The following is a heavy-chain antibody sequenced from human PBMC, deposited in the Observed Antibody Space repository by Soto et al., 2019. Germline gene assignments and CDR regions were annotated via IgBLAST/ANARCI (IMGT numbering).Heavy chain of an antibody. V-gene: IGHV4-38-2*01. CDR1: SYVIESGHY. Sequence: ASETLSLTGVVSSYVIESGHYGGWVRQPPGKGLEWVGSIYDSGTTYYNPSLRSRVTISADTSKNQFSLSLTSVTAADTAVYYRARSPQYYTPGSSPFDYWGPGTMVTASS. D-gene: IGHD3-3*01. CDR2: IYDSGTT. CDR3: ARSPQYYTPGSSPFDY. J-gene: IGHJ4*03.